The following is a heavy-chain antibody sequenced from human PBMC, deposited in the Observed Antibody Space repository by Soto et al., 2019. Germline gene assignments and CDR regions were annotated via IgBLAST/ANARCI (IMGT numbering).Heavy chain of an antibody. V-gene: IGHV4-34*01. J-gene: IGHJ6*02. CDR3: ARFPRGTPVYYYYGMDV. Sequence: PSETLSLTCTVYGGSFSGYYWSWIRQPPGKGLEWIGEINHSGSTNYNPSLKSRVTISVDTSKNQFSLKLSSVTAADTAVYYCARFPRGTPVYYYYGMDVWGQGTTVTVSS. CDR1: GGSFSGYY. CDR2: INHSGST. D-gene: IGHD3-10*01.